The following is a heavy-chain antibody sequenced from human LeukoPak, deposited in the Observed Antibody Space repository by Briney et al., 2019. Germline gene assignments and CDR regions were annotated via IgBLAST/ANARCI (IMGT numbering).Heavy chain of an antibody. D-gene: IGHD2-2*01. J-gene: IGHJ6*03. CDR3: ARRGSNYCSSTSCQRKNYYYYYYMDV. CDR1: GSTFNNAY. Sequence: GAPPRLSCAASGSTFNNAYMTCGRPAPREGLGMVDNIKQGGTDKNPVHTVKVRFTISRDNATNSLYLQMNSLRAEDTAVYYCARRGSNYCSSTSCQRKNYYYYYYMDVWGKGTTVTVSS. V-gene: IGHV3-7*02. CDR2: IKQGGTDK.